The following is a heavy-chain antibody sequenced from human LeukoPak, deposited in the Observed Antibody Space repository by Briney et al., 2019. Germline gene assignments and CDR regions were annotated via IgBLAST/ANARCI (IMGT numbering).Heavy chain of an antibody. CDR3: ARGPYYDSSGYYPY. CDR1: AGSFSGYY. V-gene: IGHV4-34*01. J-gene: IGHJ4*02. CDR2: INHSGST. Sequence: SETLSLTCAVYAGSFSGYYWSWIRQPPGKGLEWIGKINHSGSTNYNPSLKSRVTISLDTSKNQFSLKLSSVTAADTAVYYCARGPYYDSSGYYPYWGQGTLVTVSS. D-gene: IGHD3-22*01.